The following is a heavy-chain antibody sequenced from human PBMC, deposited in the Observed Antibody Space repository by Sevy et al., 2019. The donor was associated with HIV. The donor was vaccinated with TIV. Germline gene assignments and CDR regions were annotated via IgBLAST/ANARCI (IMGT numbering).Heavy chain of an antibody. CDR3: ARVVVAGYLWFDP. Sequence: SETLSLTCAVSGGSISSSNWWSWVRQPPGKGLEWIGEIYHSGSTNYNPSLKSRVTISVDKSKNQFSLKLSSVTAADTAVYYCARVVVAGYLWFDPWGQGTLVTVSS. D-gene: IGHD2-15*01. CDR1: GGSISSSNW. CDR2: IYHSGST. J-gene: IGHJ5*02. V-gene: IGHV4-4*02.